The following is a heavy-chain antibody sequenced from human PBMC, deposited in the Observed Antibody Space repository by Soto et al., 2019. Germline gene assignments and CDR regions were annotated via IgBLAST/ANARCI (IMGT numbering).Heavy chain of an antibody. J-gene: IGHJ4*02. CDR3: ARTRVYVSGYAYYCDY. V-gene: IGHV3-7*03. Sequence: EVQVVESGGGLVQPGVSLRLSCAVSGFTFSDYWMTWVRQPPGKGLEWVANIRQDGGDENYVDSVKGRFTVSRDNTNNSLYLQMNNLRPDDTAIYDCARTRVYVSGYAYYCDYWGPGTLVTGSS. D-gene: IGHD3-16*01. CDR2: IRQDGGDE. CDR1: GFTFSDYW.